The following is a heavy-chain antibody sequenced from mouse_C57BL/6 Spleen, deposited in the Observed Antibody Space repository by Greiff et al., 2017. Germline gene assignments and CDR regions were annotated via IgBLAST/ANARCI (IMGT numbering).Heavy chain of an antibody. CDR3: AKNHHGSSYDYYAMDY. V-gene: IGHV2-4*01. Sequence: VMLVESGPGLVQPSQSLSITCTVSGFSLTSYGVHWVRQPPGKGLEWLGVIWSGGSTDYNPAFISRLSISKDNSKSQVFFKMNSLKANDTDIYYYAKNHHGSSYDYYAMDYWGQGTSVTVSS. D-gene: IGHD1-1*01. J-gene: IGHJ4*01. CDR2: IWSGGST. CDR1: GFSLTSYG.